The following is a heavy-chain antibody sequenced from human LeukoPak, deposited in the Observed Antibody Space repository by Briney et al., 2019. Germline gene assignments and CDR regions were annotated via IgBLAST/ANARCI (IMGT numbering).Heavy chain of an antibody. V-gene: IGHV7-4-1*02. CDR3: ASCNDSSGYFAY. D-gene: IGHD3-22*01. CDR1: GYTFSAYD. CDR2: VNTNTGNP. Sequence: ASVKVSCKASGYTFSAYDISWMRQAPGQGLEYMGWVNTNTGNPTYAQGFTGRFVFSSDSSVSTAYLQITSLKADDSAIYFCASCNDSSGYFAYWGQGTLVTVSS. J-gene: IGHJ4*02.